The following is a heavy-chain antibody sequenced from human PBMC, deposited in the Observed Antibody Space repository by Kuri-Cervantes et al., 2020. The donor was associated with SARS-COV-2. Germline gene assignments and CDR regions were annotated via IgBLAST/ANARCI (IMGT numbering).Heavy chain of an antibody. CDR3: ARGGVGSGSYYYYYCMDV. V-gene: IGHV3-69-1*01. J-gene: IGHJ6*02. Sequence: GESLKIPCATSGFTFSDYYMNWVRQAPGKGLEWVSTISMSNTIYYADSVKGRFTISRDNAKNSLYLQTNSLRAEDPAVYYFARGGVGSGSYYYYYCMDVWGQGTRVTVSS. D-gene: IGHD1-26*01. CDR2: ISMSNTI. CDR1: GFTFSDYY.